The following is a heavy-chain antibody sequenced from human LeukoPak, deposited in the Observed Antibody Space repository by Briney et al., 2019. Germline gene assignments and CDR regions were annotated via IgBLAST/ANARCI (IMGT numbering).Heavy chain of an antibody. CDR3: ARNFGGGDSSGPYY. Sequence: GGSLRLSCAASGFTFNDYGMSWVRQAPGKGPEGVSGINWNGGRTGYADSMKGRFIISRDHAKNSLYLQVNSLRAEDTALYYCARNFGGGDSSGPYYWGQGTLVTVSS. CDR1: GFTFNDYG. D-gene: IGHD3-22*01. J-gene: IGHJ4*02. V-gene: IGHV3-20*04. CDR2: INWNGGRT.